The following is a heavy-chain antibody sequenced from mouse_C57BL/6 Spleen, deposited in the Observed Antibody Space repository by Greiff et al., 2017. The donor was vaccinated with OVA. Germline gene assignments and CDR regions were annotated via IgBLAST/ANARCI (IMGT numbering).Heavy chain of an antibody. CDR1: GYTFISYW. CDR2: IYPSDSET. V-gene: IGHV1-61*01. Sequence: QVQLQQPGAELVRPGSSVKLSCKASGYTFISYWMDWVKQRPGQGLEWIGNIYPSDSETHYNQKFKDKATLTVDKSSSTAYMQLSSLTSEDSAVYYCARGRGDYFDYWGQGTTLTVSS. CDR3: ARGRGDYFDY. J-gene: IGHJ2*01.